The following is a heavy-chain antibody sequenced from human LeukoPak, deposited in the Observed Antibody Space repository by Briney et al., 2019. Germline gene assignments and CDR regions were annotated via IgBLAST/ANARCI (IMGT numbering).Heavy chain of an antibody. J-gene: IGHJ4*02. D-gene: IGHD5-18*01. Sequence: GGSLRLSCAASGFSFTNYAMSWVRQAPARGPEWVSAISGSGGSTYYADSVKGRFTISRDNSKNTLYLQMNSLRAEDTAVYYCAKDTAMVFSYFDYWGQGTLVTVSS. CDR3: AKDTAMVFSYFDY. CDR2: ISGSGGST. V-gene: IGHV3-23*01. CDR1: GFSFTNYA.